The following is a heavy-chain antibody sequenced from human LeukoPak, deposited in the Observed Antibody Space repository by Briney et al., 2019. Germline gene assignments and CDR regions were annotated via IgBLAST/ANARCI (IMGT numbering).Heavy chain of an antibody. V-gene: IGHV4-34*01. Sequence: SETLSLTCAVYGGSFSGYYWSWIRQPPGKGLEWIGEINHSGSTNYNPSLKSRVTISVDTSKNQFSLKLSSVTAADTAVYFCARADYSSSWSHYYYYMDVWGTGTTVTVSS. CDR3: ARADYSSSWSHYYYYMDV. CDR1: GGSFSGYY. CDR2: INHSGST. D-gene: IGHD6-13*01. J-gene: IGHJ6*03.